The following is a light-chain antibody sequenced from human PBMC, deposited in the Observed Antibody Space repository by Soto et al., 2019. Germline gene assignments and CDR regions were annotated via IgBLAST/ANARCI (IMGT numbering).Light chain of an antibody. J-gene: IGKJ3*01. V-gene: IGKV2-28*01. CDR2: LGS. CDR1: QSLLHSNGYNY. CDR3: IQTLETLLP. Sequence: DIVMTQSPLSLSVTPGEPASISCRASQSLLHSNGYNYLDWYLQKPGQSPQLLIYLGSNRASGVPDRFSGSGSGTYFTLKISRVEAEDVGVYYCIQTLETLLPFGPGTTVHIK.